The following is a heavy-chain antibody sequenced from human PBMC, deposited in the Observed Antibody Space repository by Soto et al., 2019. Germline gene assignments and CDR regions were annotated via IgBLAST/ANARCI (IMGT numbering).Heavy chain of an antibody. J-gene: IGHJ4*02. CDR3: AKGGFLVRFDY. CDR2: ITNSGGST. Sequence: EVQLLESGGGLVQPGGSLRLSCVASGFTFSSYAISWVRQAPGKGLEWVSTITNSGGSTYYADSVKGRFTISRDNSKNTLYLQMNNLRAEDTAVYYCAKGGFLVRFDYWGQGTLVTVSS. D-gene: IGHD3-22*01. V-gene: IGHV3-23*01. CDR1: GFTFSSYA.